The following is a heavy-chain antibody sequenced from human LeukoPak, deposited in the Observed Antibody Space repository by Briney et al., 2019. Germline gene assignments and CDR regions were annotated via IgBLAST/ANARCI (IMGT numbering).Heavy chain of an antibody. CDR2: TYYRSRWYS. CDR3: ARGPSPLNY. Sequence: SQTLSLTCAISGDSVSSNSAAWNWIRQSPSRGLEWLGRTYYRSRWYSAYAVSARSRISIKPDTSKNLFSLHLNSVTPEDTAVYYCARGPSPLNYWGQGTLVTVSS. V-gene: IGHV6-1*01. CDR1: GDSVSSNSAA. J-gene: IGHJ4*02.